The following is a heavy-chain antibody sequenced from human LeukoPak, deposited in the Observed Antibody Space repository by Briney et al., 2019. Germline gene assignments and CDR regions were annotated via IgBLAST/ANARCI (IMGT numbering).Heavy chain of an antibody. CDR2: ISGGGAVT. J-gene: IGHJ4*02. V-gene: IGHV3-23*01. CDR1: GFTSSSYA. Sequence: PGVSLRLSCAASGFTSSSYAMSWVRQAPGKGLEWVSSISGGGAVTYYADSVKGRFTISRDNSKNTVYLQMNSLRAEDTAVYYCAKEPRVATIEIFDYWGQGTLVTVSS. D-gene: IGHD5-12*01. CDR3: AKEPRVATIEIFDY.